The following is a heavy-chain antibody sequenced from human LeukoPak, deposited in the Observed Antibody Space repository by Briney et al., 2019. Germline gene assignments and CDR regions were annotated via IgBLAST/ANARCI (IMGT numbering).Heavy chain of an antibody. CDR2: ISGTSSII. Sequence: GGSLRLSCAASGFTFSSYSMNWVRQAPGKRLEWISYISGTSSIIYYTPSVKGRFTTSRDNGKYSLYLQMNSLRDDDTAVYFCARGTWDGDRTFDIWGQGAMVTVSS. V-gene: IGHV3-48*02. CDR1: GFTFSSYS. J-gene: IGHJ3*02. D-gene: IGHD5-24*01. CDR3: ARGTWDGDRTFDI.